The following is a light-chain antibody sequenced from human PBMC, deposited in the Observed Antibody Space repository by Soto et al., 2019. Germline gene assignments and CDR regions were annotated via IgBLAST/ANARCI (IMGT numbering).Light chain of an antibody. Sequence: EIVMTQSPATLSVSPGERATLSCRASQSISTILAWYQQRPGQAPRLPMYGASTRAAGIPARFSGSGSGTEFTLTISSLQSEDFAVYYCQQYSKWPRTFGQGTKLEIK. V-gene: IGKV3-15*01. CDR1: QSISTI. CDR2: GAS. CDR3: QQYSKWPRT. J-gene: IGKJ2*01.